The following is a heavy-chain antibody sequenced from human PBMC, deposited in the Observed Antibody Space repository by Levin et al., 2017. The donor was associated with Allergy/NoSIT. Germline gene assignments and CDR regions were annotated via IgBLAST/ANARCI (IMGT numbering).Heavy chain of an antibody. CDR3: ATVYYIDYLTH. Sequence: GGSLRLSCKGSGYIFTSAWIGWVRQLPGKGLEWMGVIYPADSDTRYSPSFQGQVTISADKSISTAYLQWSSLEASDTAMYYCATVYYIDYLTHWGQGTLVTVSS. CDR1: GYIFTSAW. V-gene: IGHV5-51*01. J-gene: IGHJ4*02. CDR2: IYPADSDT. D-gene: IGHD4-11*01.